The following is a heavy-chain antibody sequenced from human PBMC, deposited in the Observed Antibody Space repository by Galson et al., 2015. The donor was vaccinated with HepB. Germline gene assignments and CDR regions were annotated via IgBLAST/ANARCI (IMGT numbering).Heavy chain of an antibody. D-gene: IGHD3-16*01. V-gene: IGHV3-48*04. CDR3: ARGDPEDPDYGYYGMDV. CDR2: ISSSSSTI. CDR1: GFTFSSYS. Sequence: SLRLSCAASGFTFSSYSMNWVRQAPGKGLEWVSYISSSSSTIYYADSVKGRFTISRDNAKNSLYLQMNSLRAEDTAVYYCARGDPEDPDYGYYGMDVWGQGTTVTVSS. J-gene: IGHJ6*02.